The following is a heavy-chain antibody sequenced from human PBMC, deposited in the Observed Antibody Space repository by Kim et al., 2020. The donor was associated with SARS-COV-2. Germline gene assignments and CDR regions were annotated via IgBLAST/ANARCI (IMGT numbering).Heavy chain of an antibody. Sequence: ASVKDSCKASGYTFTGYDINWVRQATGQGLEWMGWMNPNSGNTGYAQKFQGRVSMTRNTSISTAYMELISLRSEDTAVYFCARDWGIGPQPFDYWGQGTLVSVSS. CDR2: MNPNSGNT. CDR3: ARDWGIGPQPFDY. CDR1: GYTFTGYD. V-gene: IGHV1-8*01. D-gene: IGHD3-16*01. J-gene: IGHJ4*02.